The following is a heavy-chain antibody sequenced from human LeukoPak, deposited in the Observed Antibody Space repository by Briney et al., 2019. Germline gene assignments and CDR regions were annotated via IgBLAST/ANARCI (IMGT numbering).Heavy chain of an antibody. CDR1: GYTFTSYD. D-gene: IGHD2-2*01. Sequence: ASVKVSCKASGYTFTSYDINWVRQATGQGLEWMGWMNPNSGNTGYAHKFQGRVTITRNSSISTAYMELSSLRSEDTAVYYCARGLRDIVVVPAHYYFDYWGQGTLVTVSS. J-gene: IGHJ4*02. V-gene: IGHV1-8*03. CDR3: ARGLRDIVVVPAHYYFDY. CDR2: MNPNSGNT.